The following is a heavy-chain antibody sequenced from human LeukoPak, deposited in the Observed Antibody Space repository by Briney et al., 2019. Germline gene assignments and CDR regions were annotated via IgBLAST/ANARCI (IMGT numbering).Heavy chain of an antibody. J-gene: IGHJ4*02. Sequence: GGSLRLSCAASGFTFSSYAMNWVRQAPGKGLEWVSGTGSTGVSTFYADSVKGRFTASRDSSKNTLSLQMNSLRAEDTAVYYCAKDPGVVPAHYFDYWGQGTLVTVSS. CDR3: AKDPGVVPAHYFDY. V-gene: IGHV3-23*01. CDR1: GFTFSSYA. D-gene: IGHD2-2*01. CDR2: TGSTGVST.